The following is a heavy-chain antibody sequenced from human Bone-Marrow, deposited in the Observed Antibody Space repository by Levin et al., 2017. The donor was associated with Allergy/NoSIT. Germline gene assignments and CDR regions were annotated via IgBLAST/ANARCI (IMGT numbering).Heavy chain of an antibody. D-gene: IGHD6-13*01. J-gene: IGHJ6*02. Sequence: SETLSLTCTVSGGSISSYHWTWIRQPPGKGLEWIGYIYNSGSTNYNPSLKSRVSISVDTSKKQFSLKLSSVTAADTAVYYCARFGSSSWHRSGGMDVWGQGTTVTVSS. CDR1: GGSISSYH. CDR2: IYNSGST. CDR3: ARFGSSSWHRSGGMDV. V-gene: IGHV4-59*01.